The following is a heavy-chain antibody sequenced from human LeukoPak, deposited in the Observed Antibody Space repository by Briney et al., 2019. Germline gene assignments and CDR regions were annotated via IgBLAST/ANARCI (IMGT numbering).Heavy chain of an antibody. CDR2: IYSGGST. Sequence: GGSLRLSCAVSGFAFSHYWMTWVRQAPGKGLEWVSVIYSGGSTYYADSVKGRFTISRDNSKNTLYLQMNSLRAEDTAVYYCARVDYDDAFDIWGQGTMVTVSS. CDR3: ARVDYDDAFDI. CDR1: GFAFSHYW. J-gene: IGHJ3*02. D-gene: IGHD3-22*01. V-gene: IGHV3-53*01.